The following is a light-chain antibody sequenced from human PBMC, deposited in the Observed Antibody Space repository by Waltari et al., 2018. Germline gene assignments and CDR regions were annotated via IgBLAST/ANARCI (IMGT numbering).Light chain of an antibody. CDR3: AAWDDSLSGPDVV. V-gene: IGLV1-47*01. CDR2: RNN. J-gene: IGLJ2*01. CDR1: SSNTGSNY. Sequence: QSVLTQPPSASGTPGQRVTISCSGSSSNTGSNYVYWYPQPPGPAPKPLIYRNNQRPSVVPDRFSGSKSGTSASLAISGLRSEDEADYYCAAWDDSLSGPDVVFGGGTKLTVL.